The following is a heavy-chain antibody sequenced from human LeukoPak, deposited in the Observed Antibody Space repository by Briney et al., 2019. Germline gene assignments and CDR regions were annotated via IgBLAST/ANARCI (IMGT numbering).Heavy chain of an antibody. CDR1: GFTFCSYS. CDR3: ARDRKNYYGSGSDLDY. J-gene: IGHJ4*02. D-gene: IGHD3-10*01. CDR2: ISSSSGYI. V-gene: IGHV3-21*01. Sequence: PGGPLRLSCAASGFTFCSYSVKWVPEAPGRGGEGVLPISSSSGYIYYADSVKGRFTISRDNAKNSLYLQMNSLRAEDTAVYYCARDRKNYYGSGSDLDYWGQGTLVTVSS.